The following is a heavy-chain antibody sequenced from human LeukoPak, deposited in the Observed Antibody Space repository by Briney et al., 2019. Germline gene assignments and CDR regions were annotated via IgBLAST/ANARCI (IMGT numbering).Heavy chain of an antibody. CDR1: GFTFDDYA. CDR3: AKDFGRRYSSSWYAFDY. Sequence: PGGSLRLSCAASGFTFDDYAMHWVRQAPGKGLEWVSGISWNSGSIGYADSVKGRFTISRDNAKNSLYLQMNSLRAEDTALYYCAKDFGRRYSSSWYAFDYWGQGTLVTVSS. J-gene: IGHJ4*02. D-gene: IGHD6-13*01. V-gene: IGHV3-9*01. CDR2: ISWNSGSI.